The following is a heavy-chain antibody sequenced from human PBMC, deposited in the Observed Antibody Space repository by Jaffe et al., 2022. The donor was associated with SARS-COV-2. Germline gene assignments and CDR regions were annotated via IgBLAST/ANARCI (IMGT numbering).Heavy chain of an antibody. CDR1: GFTFSSYG. Sequence: QVQLVESGGGVVQPGRSLRLSCAASGFTFSSYGMHWVRQAPGKGLEWVAVIWYDGSNKYYADSVKGRFTISRDNSKNTLYLQMNSLRAEDTAVYYCAREGLATAMVTGLLHYYYGMDVWGQGTTVTVSS. D-gene: IGHD5-18*01. V-gene: IGHV3-33*01. J-gene: IGHJ6*02. CDR3: AREGLATAMVTGLLHYYYGMDV. CDR2: IWYDGSNK.